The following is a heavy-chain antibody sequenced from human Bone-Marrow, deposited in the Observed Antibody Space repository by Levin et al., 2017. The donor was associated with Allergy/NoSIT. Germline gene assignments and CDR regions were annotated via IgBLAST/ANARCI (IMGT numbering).Heavy chain of an antibody. CDR3: ARDISLRYSSSWYVYYYYGMDV. CDR2: ISYDGSNK. D-gene: IGHD6-13*01. V-gene: IGHV3-30*04. Sequence: GGSLRLSCAASGFTFSSYAMHWVRQAPGKGLEWVAVISYDGSNKYYADSVKGRFTISRDNSKNTLYLQMNSLRAEDTAVYYCARDISLRYSSSWYVYYYYGMDVWGQGTTVTVSS. J-gene: IGHJ6*02. CDR1: GFTFSSYA.